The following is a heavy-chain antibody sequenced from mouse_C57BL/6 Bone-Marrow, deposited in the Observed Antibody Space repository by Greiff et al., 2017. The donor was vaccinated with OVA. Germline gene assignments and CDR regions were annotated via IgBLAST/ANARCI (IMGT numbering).Heavy chain of an antibody. CDR3: ARGRGYAMDY. CDR1: GFTFSSYA. V-gene: IGHV5-4*03. Sequence: VKLMESGGGLVKPGGSLKLSCAASGFTFSSYAMSWVRQTPEKRLEWVATISDGGSYTYYPDNVKGRFTISRDNAKNNLYLQMSHLKSEDTAMYYCARGRGYAMDYWGQGTSVTVSS. J-gene: IGHJ4*01. CDR2: ISDGGSYT.